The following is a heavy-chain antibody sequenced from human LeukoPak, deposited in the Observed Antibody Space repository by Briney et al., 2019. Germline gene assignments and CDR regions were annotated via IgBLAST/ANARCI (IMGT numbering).Heavy chain of an antibody. D-gene: IGHD5-18*01. CDR1: GGTFSSYA. CDR3: ARGAQYSYGKGRFDY. CDR2: IIPIFGTA. J-gene: IGHJ4*02. V-gene: IGHV1-69*05. Sequence: ASEKVSCKASGGTFSSYAISWVRQAPGQGLEWMGGIIPIFGTANYAQKFQGRVTITTDESTSTAYMELSSLRSEDTAVYYCARGAQYSYGKGRFDYWGQGTLVTVSS.